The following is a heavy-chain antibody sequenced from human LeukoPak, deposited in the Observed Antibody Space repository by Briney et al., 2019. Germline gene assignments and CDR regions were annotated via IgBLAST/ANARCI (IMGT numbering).Heavy chain of an antibody. CDR1: GGSISSSSYY. CDR3: ARHEIVVVPAAILCGWFDP. CDR2: IYYSGST. V-gene: IGHV4-39*01. Sequence: SETLSPTCTVSGGSISSSSYYWGWIGQPPGKGLEWIGSIYYSGSTYYNPSLKSRVTISVHTSKNQFSLKLSSVTAADTAVYYCARHEIVVVPAAILCGWFDPWGQGTLVTVSS. J-gene: IGHJ5*02. D-gene: IGHD2-2*02.